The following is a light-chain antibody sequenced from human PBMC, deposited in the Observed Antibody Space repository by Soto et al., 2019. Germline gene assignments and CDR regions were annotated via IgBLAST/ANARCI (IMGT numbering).Light chain of an antibody. Sequence: SRATIYKSPGERATHSCRASQSVSSNLAWYQQKHGQAPRLLIYDASNRATGIPARFSGSGSGTDFTLTISCLEPEDFTLYYCPHPRNLPIT. V-gene: IGKV3-11*01. CDR3: PHPRNLPIT. J-gene: IGKJ5*01. CDR1: QSVSSN. CDR2: DAS.